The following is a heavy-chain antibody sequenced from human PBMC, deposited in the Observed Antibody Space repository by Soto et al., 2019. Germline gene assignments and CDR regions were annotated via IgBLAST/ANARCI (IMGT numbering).Heavy chain of an antibody. Sequence: NPSETLSLTCTVSGGSISSSSYYWGWIRQPPGKGLEWIGSIYYSGSTYYNPSLKSRVTISVDTSKNQFSLKLSSVTAADTAVYYCARHADQFQYYFDYWGQGTLVTVSS. D-gene: IGHD2-2*01. CDR3: ARHADQFQYYFDY. CDR2: IYYSGST. V-gene: IGHV4-39*01. CDR1: GGSISSSSYY. J-gene: IGHJ4*02.